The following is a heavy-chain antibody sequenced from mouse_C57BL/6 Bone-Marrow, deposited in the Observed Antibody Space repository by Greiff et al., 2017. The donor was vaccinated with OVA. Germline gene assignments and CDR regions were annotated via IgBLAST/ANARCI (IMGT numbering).Heavy chain of an antibody. D-gene: IGHD2-1*01. CDR3: ARRNRGNTEDYYFDY. CDR2: IYPRDGST. J-gene: IGHJ2*01. V-gene: IGHV1-78*01. Sequence: QVQLQQSDAELVKPGASVKISCKVSGYTFTDHTIHWMKQRPEQGLEWIGYIYPRDGSTKYNEKFKGKATLTADKSSSTAYMQLNRRTSEDDAVDFCARRNRGNTEDYYFDYWGQGTTLTVSS. CDR1: GYTFTDHT.